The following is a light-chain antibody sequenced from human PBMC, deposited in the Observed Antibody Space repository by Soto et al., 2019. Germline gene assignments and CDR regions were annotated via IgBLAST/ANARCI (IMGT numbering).Light chain of an antibody. Sequence: QSALTQPASVSGSAGQSITISCTVSSSDVGGYNYVSWYQQQPGKAPKLMIYEVSNRPSGVSNRFSGSKSGNTASLTISGLQAEDEADYYCSSYTSSSTLEVFGTGTKVTVL. CDR3: SSYTSSSTLEV. CDR1: SSDVGGYNY. J-gene: IGLJ1*01. V-gene: IGLV2-14*01. CDR2: EVS.